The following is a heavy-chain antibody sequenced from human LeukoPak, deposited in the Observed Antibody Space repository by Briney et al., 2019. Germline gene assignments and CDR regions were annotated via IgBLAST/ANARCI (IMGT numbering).Heavy chain of an antibody. CDR2: IYYSGST. Sequence: SETLSLTCTVSLVSISSGYWSWVRQPPRKGLEWIGYIYYSGSTNYNPSLESRVSMSLDTSKTQFSLNLRSVTAADTAVYYCARYVRNSGTFYLDYWGQGTLVTVSS. CDR1: LVSISSGY. V-gene: IGHV4-59*01. D-gene: IGHD1-26*01. J-gene: IGHJ4*02. CDR3: ARYVRNSGTFYLDY.